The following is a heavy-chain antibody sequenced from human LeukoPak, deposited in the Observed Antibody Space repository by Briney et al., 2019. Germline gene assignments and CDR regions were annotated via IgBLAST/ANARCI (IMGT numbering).Heavy chain of an antibody. V-gene: IGHV1-24*01. CDR2: FDPEDGET. CDR1: GYTLTELS. Sequence: GASVKVSCKVSGYTLTELSMHWVRQAPGKGLEWMGGFDPEDGETIYAQKFQGRVTMTEDTSTDTAYMELSSLRSEDTAVYYCATDGSGSHEWYYYYGMDVWVQGTTVTVSS. J-gene: IGHJ6*02. D-gene: IGHD3-10*01. CDR3: ATDGSGSHEWYYYYGMDV.